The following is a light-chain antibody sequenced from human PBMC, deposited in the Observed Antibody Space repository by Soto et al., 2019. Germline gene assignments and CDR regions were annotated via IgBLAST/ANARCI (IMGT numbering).Light chain of an antibody. V-gene: IGLV2-14*01. Sequence: LTQPASVSGSPGQSITISCTGSSSDVGGYNFVSWYQHHPGKAPKLILYEVTTRPSGVSSRFSGSKSGNTASLTISGLQADDEANYYCSSYTSSNTPYVFGTGTNVTVL. J-gene: IGLJ1*01. CDR2: EVT. CDR1: SSDVGGYNF. CDR3: SSYTSSNTPYV.